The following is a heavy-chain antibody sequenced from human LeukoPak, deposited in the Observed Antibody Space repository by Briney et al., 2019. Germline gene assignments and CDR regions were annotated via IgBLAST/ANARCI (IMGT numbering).Heavy chain of an antibody. CDR3: ARSIAAAGTCDY. Sequence: GGSLRLSCAASGFTFSSYAMHWVRQAPGKGLEYVSAISSNGGSTYYANSVKGRFTISRDNSKNTLYLQMGSLRAEDMAVYYCARSIAAAGTCDYWGQGTLVTVSS. J-gene: IGHJ4*02. CDR1: GFTFSSYA. V-gene: IGHV3-64*01. CDR2: ISSNGGST. D-gene: IGHD6-13*01.